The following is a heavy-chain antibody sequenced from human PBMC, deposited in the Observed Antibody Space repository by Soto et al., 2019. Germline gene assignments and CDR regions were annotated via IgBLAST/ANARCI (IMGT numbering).Heavy chain of an antibody. CDR3: ARGPLVVLNYFES. Sequence: QVQLVQSGTEVKKPGSSVKVSCKASGGTFRNYPINWVRQAPGQGLEWMGSIFPLTDITEYAKNFQARLTISADKSTSTAYMELSSLTSDDTAMYFCARGPLVVLNYFESWGQGTLVTVSS. CDR1: GGTFRNYP. CDR2: IFPLTDIT. J-gene: IGHJ4*02. V-gene: IGHV1-69*02.